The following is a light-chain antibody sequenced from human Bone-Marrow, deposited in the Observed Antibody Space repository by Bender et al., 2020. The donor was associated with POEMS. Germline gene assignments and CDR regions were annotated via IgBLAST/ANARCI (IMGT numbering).Light chain of an antibody. CDR1: DLGDKF. CDR3: QAWDTYSVI. J-gene: IGLJ2*01. CDR2: QDT. V-gene: IGLV3-1*01. Sequence: SYEVTQPPSVSVSPGQTASITCSGDDLGDKFVAGYKQKPGQSPLLVIYQDTKRPSGIPERFSGSNSGNTATLTISGTQAMDEADYYCQAWDTYSVIFGGGTKLTVL.